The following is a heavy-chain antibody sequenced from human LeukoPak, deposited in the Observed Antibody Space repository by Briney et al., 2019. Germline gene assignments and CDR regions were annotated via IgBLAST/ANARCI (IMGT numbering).Heavy chain of an antibody. Sequence: PSQTLSLTCTVSGGSISSGDYYWGWIRQPPGKGLEWIGYIYYSGSTYYNPSLKSRVTISVDTSKNQFSLKLSSVTAADTAVYYCARDQGYNWNWFDPWGQGTLVTVSS. CDR3: ARDQGYNWNWFDP. CDR1: GGSISSGDYY. V-gene: IGHV4-30-4*08. CDR2: IYYSGST. D-gene: IGHD1-1*01. J-gene: IGHJ5*02.